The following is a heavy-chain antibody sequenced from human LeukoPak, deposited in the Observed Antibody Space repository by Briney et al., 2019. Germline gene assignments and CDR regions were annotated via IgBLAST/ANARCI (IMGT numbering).Heavy chain of an antibody. CDR3: ATLGLSGYYPDS. V-gene: IGHV1-24*01. Sequence: ASVKVSCKVSGYTLRELPIHWVRQGPGKGLEWMGGFEPEDAETVYAQKFQGGISMTEDTSIDTAYMELSSLRSEDTAIYYCATLGLSGYYPDSWGQGTLVTLFS. J-gene: IGHJ5*01. CDR1: GYTLRELP. D-gene: IGHD3-3*01. CDR2: FEPEDAET.